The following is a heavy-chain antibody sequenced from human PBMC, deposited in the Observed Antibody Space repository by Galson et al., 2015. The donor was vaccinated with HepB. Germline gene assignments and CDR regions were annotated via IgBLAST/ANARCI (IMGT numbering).Heavy chain of an antibody. V-gene: IGHV3-30*02. CDR3: AKDLRRYYGSGSYSDY. J-gene: IGHJ4*02. CDR2: IRYDGSNR. CDR1: GFTFSSYG. Sequence: SLRLSCAASGFTFSSYGMHWVRQAPGKGLEWVAFIRYDGSNRYYADSVKGRFTISRDNSKNTLYLQMNSLRAEDTAVYYCAKDLRRYYGSGSYSDYWGQGTLVTVSS. D-gene: IGHD3-10*01.